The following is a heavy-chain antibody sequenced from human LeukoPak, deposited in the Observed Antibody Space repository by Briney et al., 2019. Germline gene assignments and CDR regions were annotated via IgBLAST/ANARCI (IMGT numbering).Heavy chain of an antibody. CDR2: IFSSGST. Sequence: PSETLSLTCAVSGGSMSGYYLSWIRQPPGEGPEWIGDIFSSGSTNYNPSLKSRVTISVDTSKNQFSLNLSSVTAADTAVYFCARILDCSSSSCSYGMDVWGQGTTVTVPS. J-gene: IGHJ6*02. CDR3: ARILDCSSSSCSYGMDV. D-gene: IGHD2-15*01. V-gene: IGHV4-59*08. CDR1: GGSMSGYY.